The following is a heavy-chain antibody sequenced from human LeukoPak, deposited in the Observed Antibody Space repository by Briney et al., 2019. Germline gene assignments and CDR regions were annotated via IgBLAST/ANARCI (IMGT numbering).Heavy chain of an antibody. Sequence: SETLSLTCTVSGGSISRYYWSWIRQPPGKGLEWIGYIYYSGSTNYNPSLKSRVTISVDTSKNQFSLKLSSVTAADTAVYYCARGITNYGSGTTKGYYYYYGMDVWGQGTTVTVSS. J-gene: IGHJ6*02. CDR1: GGSISRYY. CDR2: IYYSGST. V-gene: IGHV4-59*01. D-gene: IGHD3-10*01. CDR3: ARGITNYGSGTTKGYYYYYGMDV.